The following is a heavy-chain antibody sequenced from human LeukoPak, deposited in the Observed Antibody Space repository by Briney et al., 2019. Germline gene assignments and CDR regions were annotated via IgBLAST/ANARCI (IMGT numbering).Heavy chain of an antibody. V-gene: IGHV4-34*01. CDR3: ARGGGVQLERRYYYGMDV. Sequence: SETLSLTCAVYGGSFSGYYWSWIRQPPGKGLEWIGEINHSGSTNYKPSLKSRVTISVDTSKNQFSLKLSSVTAADTAVYYCARGGGVQLERRYYYGMDVWGKGTTVTVSS. J-gene: IGHJ6*04. CDR1: GGSFSGYY. D-gene: IGHD1-1*01. CDR2: INHSGST.